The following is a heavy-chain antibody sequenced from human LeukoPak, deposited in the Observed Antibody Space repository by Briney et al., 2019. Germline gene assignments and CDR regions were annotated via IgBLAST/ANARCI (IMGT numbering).Heavy chain of an antibody. CDR1: GGSISSYY. Sequence: SETLSLTCTVSGGSISSYYWSWIRQPAGKGLEWIGSIYTSGSTNYNPSLKSRVTMSVDTSKNQFSLKLSSVTAADTAVYYCARDGHYDFWSGYYGGWFDPWGQGTLVTVSS. J-gene: IGHJ5*02. V-gene: IGHV4-4*07. CDR2: IYTSGST. CDR3: ARDGHYDFWSGYYGGWFDP. D-gene: IGHD3-3*01.